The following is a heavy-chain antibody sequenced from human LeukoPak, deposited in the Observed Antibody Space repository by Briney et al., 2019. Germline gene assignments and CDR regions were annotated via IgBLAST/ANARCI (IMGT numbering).Heavy chain of an antibody. D-gene: IGHD3-3*01. V-gene: IGHV4-34*01. CDR1: GGSFSGYY. CDR3: ASITILRQVQEHNWFDP. CDR2: INHSGST. J-gene: IGHJ5*02. Sequence: PSETLSLTCAVYGGSFSGYYWSWIRQPPGKGLEWIGEINHSGSTNYNPSLKSRVTISVDTSKNQFSLKLSSVTAADTAVYYCASITILRQVQEHNWFDPWGQGTLVTVSS.